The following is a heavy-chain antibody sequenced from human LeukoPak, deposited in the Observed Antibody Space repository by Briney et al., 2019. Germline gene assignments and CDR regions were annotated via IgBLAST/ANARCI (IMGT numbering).Heavy chain of an antibody. V-gene: IGHV3-23*01. CDR1: GFTSSTYA. CDR2: ISGSGTAT. D-gene: IGHD6-19*01. J-gene: IGHJ5*02. CDR3: AKGATSGWLLYWFDP. Sequence: PGGSLRLSCEVSGFTSSTYAMAWVRQAPGKGLEWVSGISGSGTATHYAESVKGRFTISGDNSKSTLYLQMNTLRAEDTAVYYCAKGATSGWLLYWFDPWGQGALVTVSS.